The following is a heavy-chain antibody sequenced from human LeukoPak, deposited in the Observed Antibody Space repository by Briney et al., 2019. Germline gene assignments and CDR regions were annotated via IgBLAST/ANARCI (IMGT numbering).Heavy chain of an antibody. V-gene: IGHV3-49*04. CDR3: QTYYYDSSGYYYIDQ. CDR2: IRSKAYGGTT. CDR1: GFTFGDYA. Sequence: GGSLRLSCTTSGFTFGDYAMSWVRQAPGKGLERVGFIRSKAYGGTTEYAASVKGRFTISRDDSKSIAYLQMNSLKTEDTAVYYCQTYYYDSSGYYYIDQWGQGTLVTVSS. J-gene: IGHJ4*02. D-gene: IGHD3-22*01.